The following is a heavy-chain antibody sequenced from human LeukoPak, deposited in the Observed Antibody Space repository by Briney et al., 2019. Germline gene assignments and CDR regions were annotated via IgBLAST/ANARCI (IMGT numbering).Heavy chain of an antibody. J-gene: IGHJ4*02. CDR2: IYSGGNT. Sequence: GGSLRLSCAASGFSVNTYNMKWVRQAPGKGLEWVSVIYSGGNTYYSGSNTYYADSVKGRFTISRDNSKNTLNLQMNSLRAEDTAVYYCAKSRSGSPNYYFDNWGPGTLVSVSS. V-gene: IGHV3-66*01. CDR3: AKSRSGSPNYYFDN. D-gene: IGHD5-12*01. CDR1: GFSVNTYN.